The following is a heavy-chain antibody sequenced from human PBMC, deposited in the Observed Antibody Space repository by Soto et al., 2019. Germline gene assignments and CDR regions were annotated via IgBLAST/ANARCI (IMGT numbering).Heavy chain of an antibody. CDR2: TYYRSRGYK. J-gene: IGHJ4*02. D-gene: IGHD6-19*01. Sequence: SQTLSLTWAISGDSVSGNSAAWKWIRQSPSRVLEGLGRTYYRSRGYKDYAVSVTGRITGTPDTSKNQFSLHLNSVTPEDTAVYYCLRESKYHVRSDSYLEYWGQGALVTV. V-gene: IGHV6-1*01. CDR3: LRESKYHVRSDSYLEY. CDR1: GDSVSGNSAA.